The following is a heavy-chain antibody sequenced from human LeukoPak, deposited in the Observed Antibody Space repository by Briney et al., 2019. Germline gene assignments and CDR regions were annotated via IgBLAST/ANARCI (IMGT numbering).Heavy chain of an antibody. V-gene: IGHV3-43D*03. CDR2: ISWDGGST. J-gene: IGHJ3*02. CDR3: AKDIISCSSTSCYTGDAFDI. Sequence: PGGSLRLSCAASGFTFDDYAMHWVRQAPGKGLEWVSLISWDGGSTYYADSVRGRFTISRDNSKNSLYLQMNSLRAEDTALYYCAKDIISCSSTSCYTGDAFDIWGQGTMVTVSS. D-gene: IGHD2-2*02. CDR1: GFTFDDYA.